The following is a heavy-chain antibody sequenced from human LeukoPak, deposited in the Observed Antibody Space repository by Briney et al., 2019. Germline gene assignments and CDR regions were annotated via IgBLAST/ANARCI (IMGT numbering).Heavy chain of an antibody. J-gene: IGHJ4*02. V-gene: IGHV4-4*07. CDR1: GGSISSYY. CDR2: IYTSGST. CDR3: ARESHYYGSGY. Sequence: PSETLSLTCTVSGGSISSYYWNWIRQPAGKGLEWIGRIYTSGSTNYNPSLKSRVSMSVDTSKNQFSLKLSSVTAADTAVYYCARESHYYGSGYWGQGTLVTVSS. D-gene: IGHD3-10*01.